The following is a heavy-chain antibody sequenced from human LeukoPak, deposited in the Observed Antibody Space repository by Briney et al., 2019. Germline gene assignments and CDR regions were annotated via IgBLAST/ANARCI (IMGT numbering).Heavy chain of an antibody. Sequence: GGSLRLSCVGSGLTFSGFEMNWVRQAPGKGLEWVSYIRDDGTLKTYGDSVKGRFTISRDNAKNSLYLQMNSLRAEDTAIYYCARRFRDWGQGTLVTVSS. CDR3: ARRFRD. J-gene: IGHJ4*02. CDR1: GLTFSGFE. D-gene: IGHD5-24*01. CDR2: IRDDGTLK. V-gene: IGHV3-48*03.